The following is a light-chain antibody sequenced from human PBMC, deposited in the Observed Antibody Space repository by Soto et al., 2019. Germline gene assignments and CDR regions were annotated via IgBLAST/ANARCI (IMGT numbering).Light chain of an antibody. CDR3: SSYTTGSTLPWV. Sequence: QSVLAQPASVSGAPGQSSTVSCTGSSNGIGTYEYVSWHQHHPGRAPKLIIFGVNDRPSGISDRFSGSKSGNTASLTIFGLQLEDEAVYYCSSYTTGSTLPWVFGTGTKVTVL. CDR2: GVN. V-gene: IGLV2-14*01. J-gene: IGLJ1*01. CDR1: SNGIGTYEY.